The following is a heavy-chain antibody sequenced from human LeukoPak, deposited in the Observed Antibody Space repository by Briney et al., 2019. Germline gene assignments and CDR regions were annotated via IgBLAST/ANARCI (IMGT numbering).Heavy chain of an antibody. J-gene: IGHJ4*02. V-gene: IGHV1-2*02. D-gene: IGHD2-15*01. Sequence: ASVKVSCKASGYAFTSYYMHWVRQAPGQGLEWMGWINPNSGGTNYAQKFQGRVTMTRDTSISTAYMELSRLRSDDTAVYYCARTQTKARPGSGGSCYPHYWGQGTLVTVSS. CDR3: ARTQTKARPGSGGSCYPHY. CDR2: INPNSGGT. CDR1: GYAFTSYY.